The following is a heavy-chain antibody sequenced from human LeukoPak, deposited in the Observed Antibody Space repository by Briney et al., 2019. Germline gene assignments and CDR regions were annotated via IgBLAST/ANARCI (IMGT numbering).Heavy chain of an antibody. CDR3: ARGPRVPYYYDSSGYYYVT. CDR1: GYTFTSYD. D-gene: IGHD3-22*01. V-gene: IGHV1-8*01. Sequence: ASVKVSCKASGYTFTSYDINWVRQATGQGLEWMGWMNPNSGNTGYAQKFQGRVTMTRNTSISTAYMELSSLRSEDTAVYYCARGPRVPYYYDSSGYYYVTWGQGTLVTVSS. J-gene: IGHJ5*02. CDR2: MNPNSGNT.